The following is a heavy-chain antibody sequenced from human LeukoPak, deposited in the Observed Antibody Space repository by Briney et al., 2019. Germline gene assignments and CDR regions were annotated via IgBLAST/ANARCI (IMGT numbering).Heavy chain of an antibody. D-gene: IGHD1-26*01. Sequence: GGSLRLSCAASGFTFSVYWMHWVRQAPGKGLEWVSGISWNSGSIGYADSVKGRFTISRDNAKNSLYLQMNSLRAEDTALYYCAKDPSGSYYGNPDYWGQGTLVTVSS. CDR3: AKDPSGSYYGNPDY. CDR1: GFTFSVYW. CDR2: ISWNSGSI. J-gene: IGHJ4*02. V-gene: IGHV3-9*01.